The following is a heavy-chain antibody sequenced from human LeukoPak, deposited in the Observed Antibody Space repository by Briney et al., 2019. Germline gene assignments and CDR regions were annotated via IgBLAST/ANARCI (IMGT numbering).Heavy chain of an antibody. D-gene: IGHD3-3*01. J-gene: IGHJ5*02. V-gene: IGHV1-69*13. CDR1: GGTFSSYA. CDR3: ARGRFKAKIGGPFDP. Sequence: SVKVSCKAFGGTFSSYAISWVRQAPGQGLEWMGGIIPIFGTANYAQKFQGRVTITADESTSTAYMELSSLRSEDTAVYYCARGRFKAKIGGPFDPWGQGTLVTVSS. CDR2: IIPIFGTA.